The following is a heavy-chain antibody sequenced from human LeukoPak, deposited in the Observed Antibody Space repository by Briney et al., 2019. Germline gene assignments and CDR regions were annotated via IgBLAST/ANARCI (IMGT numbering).Heavy chain of an antibody. CDR3: AKALRVAAARYYFDY. CDR1: GFTFSSYA. Sequence: GGSLRLSCAASGFTFSSYAMSWVRQAPGKGLEWVSAISGSGGSTYYADSVKGRFTISRDSSKNTLYLQMNSLRAEDTAVYYCAKALRVAAARYYFDYWGQGTLVTVSS. V-gene: IGHV3-23*01. J-gene: IGHJ4*02. D-gene: IGHD6-13*01. CDR2: ISGSGGST.